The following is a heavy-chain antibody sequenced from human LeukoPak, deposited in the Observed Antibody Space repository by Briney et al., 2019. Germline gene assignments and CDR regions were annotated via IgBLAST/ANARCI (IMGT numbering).Heavy chain of an antibody. J-gene: IGHJ5*02. Sequence: SETLSLTCTVSGGSISSSSYYWGWIRQPPGKGLEWIGSIYYSGSTYYNPSLKSRVTISVDTSKNQFSLKLSSVTAADTAVYYCARGSCSGGSCYSRGYNWFDPWGQGTLVTVSS. CDR1: GGSISSSSYY. CDR3: ARGSCSGGSCYSRGYNWFDP. V-gene: IGHV4-39*07. D-gene: IGHD2-15*01. CDR2: IYYSGST.